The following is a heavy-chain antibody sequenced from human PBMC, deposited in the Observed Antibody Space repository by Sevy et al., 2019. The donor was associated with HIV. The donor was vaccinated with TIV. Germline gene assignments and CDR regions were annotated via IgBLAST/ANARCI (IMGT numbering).Heavy chain of an antibody. CDR3: ERLSARPDYFDY. CDR1: GGAISSYY. V-gene: IGHV4-59*12. D-gene: IGHD6-6*01. Sequence: SETLSRTCTVSGGAISSYYWSWTRQPPGKGLEWIGYIYYSGSTNYNPALKSRVTISVDTSKDQFSLKLSSVTAADTAVYYCERLSARPDYFDYWGQGTLVTVSS. CDR2: IYYSGST. J-gene: IGHJ4*02.